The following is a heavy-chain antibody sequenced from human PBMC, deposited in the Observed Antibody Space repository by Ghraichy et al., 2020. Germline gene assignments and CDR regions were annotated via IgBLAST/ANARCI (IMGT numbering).Heavy chain of an antibody. CDR2: ISGSGGST. CDR1: GFTFSSYA. D-gene: IGHD3-3*01. V-gene: IGHV3-23*01. Sequence: GSLRLSCAASGFTFSSYAMSWVRQAPGKGLEWVSAISGSGGSTYYADSVKVRFTISRDNSKNTLYLQMNSLRAEDTAVYYCAKPGGRIFGVVTQYTDYWGQGTLVTVSS. J-gene: IGHJ4*02. CDR3: AKPGGRIFGVVTQYTDY.